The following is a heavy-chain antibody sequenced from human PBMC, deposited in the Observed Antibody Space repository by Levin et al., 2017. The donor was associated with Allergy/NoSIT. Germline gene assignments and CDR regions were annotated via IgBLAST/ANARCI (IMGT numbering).Heavy chain of an antibody. V-gene: IGHV4-61*01. CDR3: ARAPREGYNWSFNY. Sequence: PSETLSLTCTVSGGSVSSGSYYWSWIRQPPGKGLEWIGYIYYSGSTNYNPSLKSRVTISVDTSKNQFSLKLSSVTAADTAVYYCARAPREGYNWSFNYWGQGTLVTVSS. J-gene: IGHJ4*02. CDR1: GGSVSSGSYY. D-gene: IGHD5-24*01. CDR2: IYYSGST.